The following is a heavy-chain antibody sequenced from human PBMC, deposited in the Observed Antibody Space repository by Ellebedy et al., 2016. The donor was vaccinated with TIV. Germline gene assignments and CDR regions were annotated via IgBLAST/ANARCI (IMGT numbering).Heavy chain of an antibody. J-gene: IGHJ6*02. V-gene: IGHV5-10-1*01. CDR1: GYSFVDYW. D-gene: IGHD1-1*01. CDR3: ARLRVSRGTTTGSKSRIYIYGMDI. CDR2: IDPGDSSA. Sequence: GGSLRLXXKGSGYSFVDYWIIWVRQTPGKGLEWMGRIDPGDSSAKYNPSFRGHVTMSVDKSLTTAYLQWSTLEASDSGTYYCARLRVSRGTTTGSKSRIYIYGMDIWGQGTTVIVSS.